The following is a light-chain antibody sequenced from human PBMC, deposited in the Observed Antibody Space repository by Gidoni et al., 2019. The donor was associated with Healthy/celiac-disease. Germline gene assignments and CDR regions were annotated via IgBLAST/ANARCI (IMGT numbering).Light chain of an antibody. CDR3: QQYYSTPHVT. CDR2: WAS. Sequence: DIVMTQSPDSLAVSLGESATINCKSSQSVLYSSNNKNYLAWYQQKPGQPPKLLIYWASTRESGVPDRFSGSGSGTDFTLTISSLQAEDVAVYYCQQYYSTPHVTFGQGTKVEIK. CDR1: QSVLYSSNNKNY. V-gene: IGKV4-1*01. J-gene: IGKJ1*01.